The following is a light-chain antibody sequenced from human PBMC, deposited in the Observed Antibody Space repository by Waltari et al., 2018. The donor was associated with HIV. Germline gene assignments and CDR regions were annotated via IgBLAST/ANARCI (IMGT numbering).Light chain of an antibody. J-gene: IGLJ3*02. CDR3: CSYEGTFSYVL. CDR1: SSDVGGYDS. CDR2: EAF. Sequence: QSALTQPRSVSGSPGQSVTISCTGTSSDVGGYDSVPWYLQHPGKVPKLIISEAFKRPSGVPDRFSGSKSGNSASLSISGLQAEDEADYFCCSYEGTFSYVLFGGGTKLTVL. V-gene: IGLV2-11*01.